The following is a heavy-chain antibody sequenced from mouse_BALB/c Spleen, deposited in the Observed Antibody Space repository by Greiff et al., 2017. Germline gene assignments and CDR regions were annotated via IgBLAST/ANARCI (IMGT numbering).Heavy chain of an antibody. Sequence: EVQGVESGPELVKPGASVKMSCKASGYTFTSYVMHWVKQKPGQGLEWIGYINPYNDGTKYNEKFKGKATLTSDKSSSTAYMELSSLTSEDSAVYYCAREDYSPHYYAMDYWGQGTSVTVSS. D-gene: IGHD2-12*01. CDR2: INPYNDGT. CDR1: GYTFTSYV. V-gene: IGHV1-14*01. J-gene: IGHJ4*01. CDR3: AREDYSPHYYAMDY.